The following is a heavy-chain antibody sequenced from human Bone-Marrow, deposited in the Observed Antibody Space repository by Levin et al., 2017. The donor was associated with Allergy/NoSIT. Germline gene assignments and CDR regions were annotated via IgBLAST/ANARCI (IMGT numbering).Heavy chain of an antibody. V-gene: IGHV3-53*01. D-gene: IGHD3-3*01. J-gene: IGHJ6*02. CDR1: GFTVSGNY. CDR3: ASRYYDSWTGYFPDV. Sequence: PGGSLRLSCAASGFTVSGNYMYWVRQAPGKGLEWVSVIYSDGSTDYADSVKGRFTISRDNSKNTLDLQMSSLRAEDTAVYYCASRYYDSWTGYFPDVWGQGNMVIVSS. CDR2: IYSDGST.